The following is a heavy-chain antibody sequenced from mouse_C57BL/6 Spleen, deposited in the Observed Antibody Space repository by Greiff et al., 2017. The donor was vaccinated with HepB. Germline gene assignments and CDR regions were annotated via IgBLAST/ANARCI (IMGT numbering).Heavy chain of an antibody. CDR2: ISSGGSYT. CDR3: ARVSYFDY. V-gene: IGHV5-6*02. CDR1: GFTFSSYG. J-gene: IGHJ2*01. Sequence: DVMLVESGGDLVKPGGSLKLSCAASGFTFSSYGMSWVRQTPDKRLEWVATISSGGSYTYYPDSVKGRFTISRDNAKNTLYLQMSSLKSEDTAMYYCARVSYFDYWGQGTTLTVSS.